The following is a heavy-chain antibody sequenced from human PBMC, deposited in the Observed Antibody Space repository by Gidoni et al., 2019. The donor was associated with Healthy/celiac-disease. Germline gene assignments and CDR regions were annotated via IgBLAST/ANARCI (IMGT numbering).Heavy chain of an antibody. CDR2: ISWNSGSI. CDR3: AKAPRHDFWSGYYGGGMDV. D-gene: IGHD3-3*01. J-gene: IGHJ6*02. V-gene: IGHV3-9*01. CDR1: GFTFDDYA. Sequence: EVQLVESGGGLVQPGRSLRLSCAASGFTFDDYAMHWVRQAPGKGLEWVSGISWNSGSIGYADSVKGRFTISRDNAKNSLYLQMNSLRAEDTALYYCAKAPRHDFWSGYYGGGMDVWGQGTTVTVSS.